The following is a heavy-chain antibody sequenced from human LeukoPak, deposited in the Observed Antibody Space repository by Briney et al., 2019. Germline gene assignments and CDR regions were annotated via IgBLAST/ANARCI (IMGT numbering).Heavy chain of an antibody. CDR3: ARDWHSGSDP. CDR2: INPNSGGT. V-gene: IGHV1-2*02. Sequence: GASVKVSCKASGYTFTDYYMHWVRQAPGQGLEWVAWINPNSGGTNYAQKFQGRVTLTRDTSISTAYMELNSLRSDDTAVYYCARDWHSGSDPWGQGTLVTVSS. D-gene: IGHD3-10*01. CDR1: GYTFTDYY. J-gene: IGHJ5*02.